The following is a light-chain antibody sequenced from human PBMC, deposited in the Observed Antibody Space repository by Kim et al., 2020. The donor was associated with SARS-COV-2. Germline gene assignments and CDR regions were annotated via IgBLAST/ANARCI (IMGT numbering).Light chain of an antibody. V-gene: IGLV2-23*02. CDR3: CSYAGSSTYV. J-gene: IGLJ2*01. CDR2: EVS. Sequence: QSTALSCTGTSSDVGSYNLVSWYQHHPGKAPKLMIYEVSKRPSGVSNRFSGSKSGNTASLTISGLQAEDEADYYCCSYAGSSTYVFGGGTQLTVL. CDR1: SSDVGSYNL.